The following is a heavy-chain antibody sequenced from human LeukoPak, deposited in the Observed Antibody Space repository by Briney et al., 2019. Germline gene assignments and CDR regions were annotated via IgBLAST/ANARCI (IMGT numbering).Heavy chain of an antibody. D-gene: IGHD3-22*01. CDR2: INPSGGST. CDR3: ASNYYDSTAYPDY. Sequence: ASVKVSCKASGYTFTSCYMHWVRQAPGQGREWMGIINPSGGSTSYAQKFQGRVTMTRDTSTSTVYMELSSLRSEDTAVYYCASNYYDSTAYPDYWRQGTLVTVSS. J-gene: IGHJ4*02. V-gene: IGHV1-46*01. CDR1: GYTFTSCY.